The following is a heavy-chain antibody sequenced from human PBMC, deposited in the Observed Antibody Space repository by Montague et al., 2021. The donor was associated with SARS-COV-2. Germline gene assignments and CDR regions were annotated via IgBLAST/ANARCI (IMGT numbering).Heavy chain of an antibody. CDR3: ARDSSSWYYWFDP. J-gene: IGHJ5*02. CDR1: GGSISSSSYY. D-gene: IGHD6-13*01. V-gene: IGHV4-39*01. Sequence: SKTLSLTCTVSGGSISSSSYYWGWIRQPPGKGLEWIGSLYYTGSTYYNPSLKSRVTISVDTSKNQFSLKLSSVTAADTAVYYCARDSSSWYYWFDPWGQGTLVTASS. CDR2: LYYTGST.